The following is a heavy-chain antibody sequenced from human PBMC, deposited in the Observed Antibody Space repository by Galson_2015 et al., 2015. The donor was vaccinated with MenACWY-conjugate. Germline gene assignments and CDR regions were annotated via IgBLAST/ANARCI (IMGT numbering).Heavy chain of an antibody. CDR1: GGSITRYY. CDR3: AWWEASLNAFEI. CDR2: VHHTGST. D-gene: IGHD1-26*01. Sequence: LSLTCTFSGGSITRYYWYWLRPPPGKGLARIGYVHHTGSTSYKPSLMSRVTMSVDTSNSHFSLKLSSVTAAATAVFYCAWWEASLNAFEICGRGAMAAVSS. J-gene: IGHJ3*02. V-gene: IGHV4-59*01.